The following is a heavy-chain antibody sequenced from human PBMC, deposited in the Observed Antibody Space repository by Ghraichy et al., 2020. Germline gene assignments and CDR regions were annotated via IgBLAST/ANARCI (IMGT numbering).Heavy chain of an antibody. V-gene: IGHV3-15*01. CDR3: TTDLKGWLRTGDY. J-gene: IGHJ4*02. CDR2: LKSDSDGGTT. Sequence: GGSLRLSCTASGFTFSNAWMTWVRQAPGKGLEWVGRLKSDSDGGTTHYAAPVKGRFTISRDDSKNTLYLQMNSLKTEDTAMYYCTTDLKGWLRTGDYWGQGTMVTVSS. D-gene: IGHD5-12*01. CDR1: GFTFSNAW.